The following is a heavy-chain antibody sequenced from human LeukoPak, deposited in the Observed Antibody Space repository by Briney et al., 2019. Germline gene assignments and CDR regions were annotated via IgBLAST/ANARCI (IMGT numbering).Heavy chain of an antibody. CDR3: ASGFGEFIFDY. CDR1: GFTFSSYW. D-gene: IGHD3-10*01. CDR2: IKQDGSEK. V-gene: IGHV3-7*03. J-gene: IGHJ4*02. Sequence: GGSLSLSCAASGFTFSSYWMSWVRQAAGKGLAWVANIKQDGSEKYYVDSVKGRFTISRDNAKNSLYLQMNSLRAEDTAVYYCASGFGEFIFDYWGQGTLVTVSS.